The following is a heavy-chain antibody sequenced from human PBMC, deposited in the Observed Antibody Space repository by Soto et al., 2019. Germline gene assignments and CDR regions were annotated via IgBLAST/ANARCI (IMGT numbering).Heavy chain of an antibody. J-gene: IGHJ6*02. CDR3: ARDWELSMIVGDHYHGMDV. CDR1: GGSISSSNW. Sequence: QVQLQESGPGLVKPSGTLSLTCAVSGGSISSSNWWSWVRQPPGKGLEWIGEIYHSGSTNYNPSLKSRVTISVDKSKNHFSLKLSSVTAADTAVYYCARDWELSMIVGDHYHGMDVWGQGTTVTVSS. V-gene: IGHV4-4*02. CDR2: IYHSGST. D-gene: IGHD3-22*01.